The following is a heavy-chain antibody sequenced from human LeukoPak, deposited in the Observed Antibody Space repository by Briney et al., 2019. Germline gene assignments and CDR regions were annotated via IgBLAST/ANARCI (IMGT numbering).Heavy chain of an antibody. CDR3: FVAAAGTGYFDY. CDR1: GYTFTSYD. D-gene: IGHD6-13*01. J-gene: IGHJ4*02. CDR2: MNPNSGNT. V-gene: IGHV1-8*01. Sequence: GASVKVSCKASGYTFTSYDINWVRQAIGQGLEWMGWMNPNSGNTGYAQKFQGRVTMTRNTSISTAYMELSSLRSEDTAVYYCFVAAAGTGYFDYWGQGTLVTVSS.